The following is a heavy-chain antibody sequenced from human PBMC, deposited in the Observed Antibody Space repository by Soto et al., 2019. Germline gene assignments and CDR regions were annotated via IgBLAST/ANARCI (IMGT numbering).Heavy chain of an antibody. CDR1: GGSVNSESHY. CDR3: ARDGERGLDP. J-gene: IGHJ5*02. CDR2: VYKNGNT. Sequence: QVQLQESGPGLVKASETLSLTCTVSGGSVNSESHYWSWIRQPPGKVLEWIGYVYKNGNTDYNPSVRSRQTISIDTSKNQFFLELTSVTSADTAVYYCARDGERGLDPWGHGTLVTVSS. V-gene: IGHV4-61*01.